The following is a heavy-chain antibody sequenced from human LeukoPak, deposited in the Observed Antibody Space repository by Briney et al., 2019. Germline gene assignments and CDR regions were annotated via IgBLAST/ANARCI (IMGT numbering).Heavy chain of an antibody. CDR1: GGSISSSSYY. CDR2: IYYSGST. V-gene: IGHV4-39*07. D-gene: IGHD5-12*01. Sequence: SETLSLTCTVSGGSISSSSYYWGWIRQPPGKGLEWIGSIYYSGSTYYNPSLKSRVTISVDTSKNQFSLKLSSVTAADTAVYYCARDPNSGYDMYYFDYWGQGTLVTVSS. CDR3: ARDPNSGYDMYYFDY. J-gene: IGHJ4*02.